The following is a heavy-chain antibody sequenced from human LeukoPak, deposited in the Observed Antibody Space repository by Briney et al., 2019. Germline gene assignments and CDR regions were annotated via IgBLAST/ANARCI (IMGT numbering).Heavy chain of an antibody. J-gene: IGHJ4*02. CDR1: GFTVSSNY. CDR2: IYSGGST. V-gene: IGHV3-53*01. D-gene: IGHD3-22*01. CDR3: ARDFAYDSSGFRPKGDY. Sequence: PGGSLRLSCAASGFTVSSNYMSWVRQAPGKGLEWVSVIYSGGSTYYADSVKGRFTISRDNSKNTLYLQMNSLRAEDTAVYYCARDFAYDSSGFRPKGDYWGQGTLVTVSS.